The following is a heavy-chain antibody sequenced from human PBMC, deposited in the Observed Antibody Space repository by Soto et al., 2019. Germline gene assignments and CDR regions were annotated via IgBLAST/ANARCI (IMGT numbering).Heavy chain of an antibody. CDR2: SRDKPQGYST. J-gene: IGHJ4*02. Sequence: PGGSLRLSCVASGFEFSSYAMTWVRQAPGQGLEWVGRSRDKPQGYSTAYAASVKGRFTTSRDESKNSAYLQMNSLKTEDTAVYYCVRATYFSDSSGYTRCLDYWGQGTLVTVSS. CDR1: GFEFSSYA. CDR3: VRATYFSDSSGYTRCLDY. V-gene: IGHV3-72*01. D-gene: IGHD3-22*01.